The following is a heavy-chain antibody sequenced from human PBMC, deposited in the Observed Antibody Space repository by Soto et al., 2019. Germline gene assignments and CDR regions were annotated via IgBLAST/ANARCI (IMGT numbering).Heavy chain of an antibody. Sequence: GGSLRLSCAASGFTVSSNYMSWVRQAPWKGLEWVSVIYSGGSTYYADSVKGRFTISRDNSKNTLYLQMNSLRAEDTAVYYCARDRENTGGSSYYFDYWGQGTLVTVSS. J-gene: IGHJ4*02. CDR2: IYSGGST. CDR3: ARDRENTGGSSYYFDY. V-gene: IGHV3-66*02. CDR1: GFTVSSNY. D-gene: IGHD1-26*01.